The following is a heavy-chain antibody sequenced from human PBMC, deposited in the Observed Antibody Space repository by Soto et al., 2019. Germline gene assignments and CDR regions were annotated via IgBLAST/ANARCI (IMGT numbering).Heavy chain of an antibody. Sequence: PGGSLRLSCAASGFTFSSYAMSWVRQAPGKGLEWVSAISGSGGSTYYAGSVKGRFTISRDNSKNTLYLQMNSLRAEDTAVYYCAKDHRMVGSYRTSYFDYWGQGTLVTVSS. CDR3: AKDHRMVGSYRTSYFDY. V-gene: IGHV3-23*01. CDR1: GFTFSSYA. CDR2: ISGSGGST. D-gene: IGHD3-16*02. J-gene: IGHJ4*02.